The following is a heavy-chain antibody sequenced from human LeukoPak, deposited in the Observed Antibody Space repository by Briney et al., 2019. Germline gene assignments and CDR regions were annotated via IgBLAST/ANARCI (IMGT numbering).Heavy chain of an antibody. Sequence: GGSLRLSCAASGFTFSSCAMSWVRQAPGKGLEWVSTIIDSGNSIYYADSAEGRFTISRDNSKNTLYLQMNSLRAGDTAIYYCAKDCTVGASYWYFDLWGRGTLVTVSS. J-gene: IGHJ2*01. D-gene: IGHD1-26*01. CDR1: GFTFSSCA. CDR2: IIDSGNSI. V-gene: IGHV3-23*01. CDR3: AKDCTVGASYWYFDL.